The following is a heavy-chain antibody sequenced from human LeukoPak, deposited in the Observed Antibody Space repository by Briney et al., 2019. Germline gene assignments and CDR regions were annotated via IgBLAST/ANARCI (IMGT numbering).Heavy chain of an antibody. Sequence: SETLSLTCTVSGDSISSYYWNWIRQPPGKGLEWIGSIYYSGSTYYNPSLKSRVTISVDTSKNQSSLKLSSVTAADTAVYYCARSIYGSGSYFDYWGQGTLVTVSS. CDR1: GDSISSYY. D-gene: IGHD3-10*01. V-gene: IGHV4-39*01. J-gene: IGHJ4*02. CDR3: ARSIYGSGSYFDY. CDR2: IYYSGST.